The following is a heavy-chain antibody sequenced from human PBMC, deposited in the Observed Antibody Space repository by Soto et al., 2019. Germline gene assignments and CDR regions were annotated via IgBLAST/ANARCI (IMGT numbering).Heavy chain of an antibody. J-gene: IGHJ4*02. D-gene: IGHD1-26*01. CDR2: LSNTGRRA. CDR1: VFPFGANA. Sequence: GGSLRLSCVVSVFPFGANAMSWVRQAPGKGLEWVSGLSNTGRRASYADSVKGRFNISRDNSENTVYLQMNSLRVEDTAVYYCATEMGATQGPFDNWGQGTLVTVSS. V-gene: IGHV3-23*01. CDR3: ATEMGATQGPFDN.